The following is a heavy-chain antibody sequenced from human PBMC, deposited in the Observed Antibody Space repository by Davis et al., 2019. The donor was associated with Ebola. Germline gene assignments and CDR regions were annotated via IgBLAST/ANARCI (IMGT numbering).Heavy chain of an antibody. CDR1: GFTFSSYW. D-gene: IGHD6-6*01. J-gene: IGHJ6*02. CDR2: INSDGSST. CDR3: ARDEVIAARRLWYYGMDV. Sequence: GESLKISCAASGFTFSSYWMHWVRQAPGKGLVWVSRINSDGSSTSYADSVKGRFTISRDNAKNTLYLQMNSLRAEDTAVDYCARDEVIAARRLWYYGMDVWGQGTTVTVSS. V-gene: IGHV3-74*01.